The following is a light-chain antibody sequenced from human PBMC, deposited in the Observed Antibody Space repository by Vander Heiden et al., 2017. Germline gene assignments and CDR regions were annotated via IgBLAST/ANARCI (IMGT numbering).Light chain of an antibody. CDR1: QSVSSN. CDR3: QQYNNWPPYT. J-gene: IGKJ2*01. CDR2: GAS. V-gene: IGKV3-15*01. Sequence: EIVMTQSPATLSVSPGERASISCRASQSVSSNLAWYQQKPGQAPRLLIYGASTRATGIPARFSGSGSGIEFTLTISSLQSEDFAVYYCQQYNNWPPYTFGQGTKLEIK.